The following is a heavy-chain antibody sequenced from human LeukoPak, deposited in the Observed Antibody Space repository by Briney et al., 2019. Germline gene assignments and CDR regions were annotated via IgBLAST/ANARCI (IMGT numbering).Heavy chain of an antibody. CDR1: GFTFSSYG. CDR3: AKDERNWNYNLASQTYD. J-gene: IGHJ4*02. V-gene: IGHV3-30*18. D-gene: IGHD1-7*01. CDR2: ISYDGSNK. Sequence: TGGSLRLSCAASGFTFSSYGMHWVRQAPGKGLEWVAVISYDGSNKYYADSVKGRFTISRDNSKNTLYLQMNSLRAEDTAVYYCAKDERNWNYNLASQTYDWGQGTLVTVPS.